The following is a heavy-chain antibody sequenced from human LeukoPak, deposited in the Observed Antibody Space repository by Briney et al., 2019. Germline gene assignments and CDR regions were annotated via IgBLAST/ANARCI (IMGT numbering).Heavy chain of an antibody. CDR2: IYYSGST. CDR1: GGSISSYY. Sequence: SETLSLTCTVSGGSISSYYWSWIRQPPGKGLEWIGYIYYSGSTNYSPSLKSRVTISVDTSKNQFSLKLSSVTAADTAVYYCARATIDIVVVPAGIWGQGTMVTVSS. J-gene: IGHJ3*02. V-gene: IGHV4-59*01. D-gene: IGHD2-2*01. CDR3: ARATIDIVVVPAGI.